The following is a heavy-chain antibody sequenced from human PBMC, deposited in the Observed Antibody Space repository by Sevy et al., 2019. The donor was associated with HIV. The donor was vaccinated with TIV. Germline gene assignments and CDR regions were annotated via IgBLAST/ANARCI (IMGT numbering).Heavy chain of an antibody. CDR2: IRTKTYGGTT. D-gene: IGHD2-15*01. Sequence: GGSLRLSCTASGFTFGDYNINWLRQAPGKGLKWVGFIRTKTYGGTTEYAASVKGRFTISRDDSKSIAYLQMNSLKTEDTAVYYCSRAITHITLNRVVTPYYFDYWGQGTLVTVSS. CDR1: GFTFGDYN. CDR3: SRAITHITLNRVVTPYYFDY. J-gene: IGHJ4*02. V-gene: IGHV3-49*03.